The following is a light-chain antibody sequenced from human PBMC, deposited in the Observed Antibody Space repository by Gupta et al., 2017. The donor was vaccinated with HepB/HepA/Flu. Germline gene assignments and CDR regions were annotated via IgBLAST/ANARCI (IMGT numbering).Light chain of an antibody. CDR2: GNK. Sequence: QAVLTQPPSVSGAPGQRVTISCTGSSSNIGAGFDVHWYQHLPGTAPKPLIDGNKYRPSGVPDRFSGSKSGSSASLAITGLQAEDEADYYCQSYDSSLSGAYVVFGGGTKLTVL. V-gene: IGLV1-40*01. CDR1: SSNIGAGFD. CDR3: QSYDSSLSGAYVV. J-gene: IGLJ2*01.